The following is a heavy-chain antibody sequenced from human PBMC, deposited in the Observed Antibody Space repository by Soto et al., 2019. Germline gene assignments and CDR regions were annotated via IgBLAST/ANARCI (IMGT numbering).Heavy chain of an antibody. J-gene: IGHJ6*03. Sequence: PGGSLRLSCATSGFTFDDYAMHWVRQAPGKGLEWVSGISWNSVSKGYADFVKGRFTISRDNAKNSLYLQMNSLRPEDTALYYCEKEGEYCSSTSCSYYYYYYMDVWGKGTTVTVSS. V-gene: IGHV3-9*01. CDR3: EKEGEYCSSTSCSYYYYYYMDV. D-gene: IGHD2-2*01. CDR1: GFTFDDYA. CDR2: ISWNSVSK.